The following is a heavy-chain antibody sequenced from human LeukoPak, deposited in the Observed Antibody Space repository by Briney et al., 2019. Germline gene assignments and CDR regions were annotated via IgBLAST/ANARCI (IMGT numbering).Heavy chain of an antibody. Sequence: GASVKVSCKASGGTFSSYAISWVRQAPGQGLDWMGRIIPILGIANYAQKFQGRATITTDQSTSTAYMELSSLRTEDTAVYYCAEKRDYGDYIFDYWGQGTLVTVSS. CDR2: IIPILGIA. D-gene: IGHD4-17*01. CDR1: GGTFSSYA. J-gene: IGHJ4*02. V-gene: IGHV1-69*04. CDR3: AEKRDYGDYIFDY.